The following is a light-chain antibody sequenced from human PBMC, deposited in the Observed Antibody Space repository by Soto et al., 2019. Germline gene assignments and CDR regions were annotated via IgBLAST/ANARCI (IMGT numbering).Light chain of an antibody. CDR2: EVS. CDR3: SSYTSSSTYV. J-gene: IGLJ1*01. V-gene: IGLV2-14*01. Sequence: QSALTQPASLSGSPGQSITISCTGTSSDIGAYDYVSWFQQHPGKAPKLMIYEVSNRPSGVSNRFSGSKSGNTASLTISGLQAEDQGDYYCSSYTSSSTYVFGTGTKVPVL. CDR1: SSDIGAYDY.